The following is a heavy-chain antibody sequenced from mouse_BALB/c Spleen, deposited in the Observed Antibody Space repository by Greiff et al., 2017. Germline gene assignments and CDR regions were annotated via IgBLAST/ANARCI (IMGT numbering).Heavy chain of an antibody. J-gene: IGHJ2*01. Sequence: EVKLVESGGDLVKPGGSLKLSCAASGFTFSSYGMSWVRQTPDKRLEWVATISSGGSYTYYPDSVKGRFTISRDNAKNTLYLQMSSLKSEDTAMYYCARRDYRDYWGQGTTLTVSS. CDR2: ISSGGSYT. CDR1: GFTFSSYG. V-gene: IGHV5-6*02. CDR3: ARRDYRDY.